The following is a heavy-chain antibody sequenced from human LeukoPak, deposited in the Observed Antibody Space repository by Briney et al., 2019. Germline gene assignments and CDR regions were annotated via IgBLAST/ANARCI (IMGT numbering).Heavy chain of an antibody. CDR3: ARVYPVDTAMVRTGWFDP. CDR2: ISSSSSYI. J-gene: IGHJ5*02. Sequence: GGSLRLSCAASGFTFSSYSMNWVRQAPGKGLEWVSSISSSSSYIYYADSVKGRFTISRDNAKNSLYLQMNSLRAEDTAVYYCARVYPVDTAMVRTGWFDPWGQGTLVTVSS. V-gene: IGHV3-21*01. CDR1: GFTFSSYS. D-gene: IGHD5-18*01.